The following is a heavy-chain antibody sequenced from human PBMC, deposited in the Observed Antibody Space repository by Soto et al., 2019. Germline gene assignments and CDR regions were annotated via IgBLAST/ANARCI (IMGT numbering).Heavy chain of an antibody. Sequence: EVQLVESGGGLVQPGGSLRLSCAASGFTFSSYSMNWVRQAPGKGLEWVSYISSSSSTIYYADSVKGRFTISRDNAKNSMYLHMNSLRAEDTAVYYCARDEYYAILTRYPRGAAFDYWGQGTLVTVSS. CDR2: ISSSSSTI. CDR1: GFTFSSYS. CDR3: ARDEYYAILTRYPRGAAFDY. J-gene: IGHJ4*02. V-gene: IGHV3-48*01. D-gene: IGHD3-9*01.